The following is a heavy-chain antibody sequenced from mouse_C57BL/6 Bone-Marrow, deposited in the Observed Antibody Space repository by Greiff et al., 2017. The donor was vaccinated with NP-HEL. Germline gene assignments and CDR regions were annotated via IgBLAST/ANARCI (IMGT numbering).Heavy chain of an antibody. CDR2: INPSSGYT. J-gene: IGHJ1*03. CDR1: GYTFTSYW. V-gene: IGHV1-7*01. CDR3: ARSGIWLRRYFDV. Sequence: QVQLQQSGAELAKPGASVKLSCKASGYTFTSYWMHWVKQRPGQGLEWIGYINPSSGYTKYNQKFKDKATLTADKSSSTAYMQLSSLTSEDSAVYYCARSGIWLRRYFDVWGTGTTVTVSS. D-gene: IGHD2-2*01.